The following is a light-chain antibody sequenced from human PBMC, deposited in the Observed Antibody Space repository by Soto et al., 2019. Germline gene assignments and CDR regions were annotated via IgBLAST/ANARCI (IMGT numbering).Light chain of an antibody. CDR3: QLYKSYPLT. CDR2: KAS. J-gene: IGKJ4*01. CDR1: QSISSW. Sequence: DIQMTQFPSTLSASVGDRVTITCRASQSISSWLAWYQEKPGKAPKLLIYKASSLQTGVPSRFSGSGSGTEFTLTISSLQPDDFATYYCQLYKSYPLTFGGGTKVEIK. V-gene: IGKV1-5*03.